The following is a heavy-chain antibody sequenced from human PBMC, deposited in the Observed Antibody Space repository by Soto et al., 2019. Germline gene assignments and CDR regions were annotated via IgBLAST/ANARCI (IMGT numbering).Heavy chain of an antibody. D-gene: IGHD3-22*01. V-gene: IGHV3-13*01. Sequence: GGSLRLSCAASGFAFSSYDMHWVRQVIGKGLEWVSGIGIAGDTYYAGSVKGRFTISRENAKDSLYLQINSLRAEDTAVYYCARDVIGHDNYETIGYYFDHWGQGTLVTVSS. CDR1: GFAFSSYD. J-gene: IGHJ4*02. CDR2: IGIAGDT. CDR3: ARDVIGHDNYETIGYYFDH.